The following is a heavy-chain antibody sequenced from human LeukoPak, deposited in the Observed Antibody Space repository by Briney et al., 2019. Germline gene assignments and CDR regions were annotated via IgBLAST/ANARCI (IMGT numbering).Heavy chain of an antibody. D-gene: IGHD3-22*01. V-gene: IGHV1-69*05. CDR3: ARAPARITMIVVVGDAFDI. J-gene: IGHJ3*02. Sequence: SVKVSCKASGGTFSGYAISWVRQAPGQGLEWMGGKIPILGTANYAQKFQGRCTITSDGSRRTAYMELSSLRSENTAVYYCARAPARITMIVVVGDAFDIWGQGTMVTVSS. CDR1: GGTFSGYA. CDR2: KIPILGTA.